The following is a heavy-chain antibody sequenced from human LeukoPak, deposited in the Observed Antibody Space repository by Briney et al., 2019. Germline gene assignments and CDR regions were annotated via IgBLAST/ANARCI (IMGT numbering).Heavy chain of an antibody. J-gene: IGHJ4*02. CDR1: GGSISSSSYY. CDR2: ISYSGST. Sequence: SETLSLTCTVSGGSISSSSYYWGWFRQPPGKGLEWIGSISYSGSTYYNPSLKSRVTISVDTSKNQFSLKLSSVTAADTAVYYCAREVSMEGYYFDYWGQGTLVTVSS. V-gene: IGHV4-39*07. D-gene: IGHD3-3*01. CDR3: AREVSMEGYYFDY.